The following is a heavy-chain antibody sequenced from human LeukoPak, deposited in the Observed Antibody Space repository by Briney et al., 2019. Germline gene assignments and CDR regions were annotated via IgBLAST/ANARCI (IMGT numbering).Heavy chain of an antibody. D-gene: IGHD1-26*01. Sequence: GGSLRLSCEASGFTVSTYFISWIRQAPGKGLEWVGYITNSGRSTNYADAVKGRFTISRDNAKKSVYLEMTDLRAEDTAVYYCAREASGNYHVLDSWGQGTLVTVSS. CDR3: AREASGNYHVLDS. CDR1: GFTVSTYF. J-gene: IGHJ4*02. CDR2: ITNSGRST. V-gene: IGHV3-11*04.